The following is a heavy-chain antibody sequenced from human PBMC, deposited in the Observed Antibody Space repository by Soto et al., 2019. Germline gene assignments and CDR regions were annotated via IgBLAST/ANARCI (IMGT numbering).Heavy chain of an antibody. CDR1: GGSLSSGF. CDR2: IHYSGST. J-gene: IGHJ4*02. Sequence: QVQLQESGPGLVKPSETLSLTCSVSGGSLSSGFWGWFRQPPGKGLEWIGFIHYSGSTTYNPSLTRLCTIPLDTSKNHFSLRLSSVTAADTALYYCTVGGGWLTDYWGQGTLVTVSS. CDR3: TVGGGWLTDY. V-gene: IGHV4-59*01. D-gene: IGHD5-12*01.